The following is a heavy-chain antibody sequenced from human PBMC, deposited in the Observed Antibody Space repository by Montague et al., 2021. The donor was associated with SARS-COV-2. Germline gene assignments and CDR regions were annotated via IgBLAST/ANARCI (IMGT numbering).Heavy chain of an antibody. CDR3: AGHWWELVSRDYNYHYGMDV. CDR1: GGSISSETSY. CDR2: MSYSGGA. Sequence: SETLSLTCTVSGGSISSETSYWGWIRQPPGKGLEWIGAMSYSGGAYYNPSLKSRVTISVDTSTIQFSLHLTSVTAADTYVYYCAGHWWELVSRDYNYHYGMDVWGQGTMVTVSS. J-gene: IGHJ6*02. V-gene: IGHV4-39*01. D-gene: IGHD2-15*01.